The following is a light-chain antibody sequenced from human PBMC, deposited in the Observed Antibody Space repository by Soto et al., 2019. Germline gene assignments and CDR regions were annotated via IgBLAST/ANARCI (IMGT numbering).Light chain of an antibody. CDR1: SSDVGTYDL. J-gene: IGLJ2*01. CDR3: CSYGTLSTI. V-gene: IGLV2-23*01. CDR2: EDN. Sequence: QSALTQPASVSGSPGQSITISCTRASSDVGTYDLVSWYQQRPGKGPKLMIYEDNKRPSGVSNRFSGSRSDNTASLTISGLQPEDEADYHCCSYGTLSTIFGGGTKVTVL.